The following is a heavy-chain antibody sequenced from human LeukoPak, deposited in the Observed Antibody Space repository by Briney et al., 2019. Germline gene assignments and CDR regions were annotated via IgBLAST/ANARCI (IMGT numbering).Heavy chain of an antibody. CDR2: ISSSSSSTI. CDR3: ARSLVVGANPYH. Sequence: GGSLRLSCAASGFTFNSYSMNWVRQAPGKGLEWVSYISSSSSSTIYYADSVKGRFTISRDNAKNPLYLQLNSLRAEDTAVYYCARSLVVGANPYHWGQGTLVTVSS. J-gene: IGHJ5*02. CDR1: GFTFNSYS. V-gene: IGHV3-48*01. D-gene: IGHD1-26*01.